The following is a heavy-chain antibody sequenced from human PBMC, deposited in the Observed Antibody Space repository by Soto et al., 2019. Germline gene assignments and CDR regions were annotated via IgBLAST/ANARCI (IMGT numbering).Heavy chain of an antibody. Sequence: GGSLRLSCAASGFTFSSYAMHWVRQAPGKGLEWVAVISYDGSNKYYSDSVKGRLTISRDNSKNTLSLEMNSLRTKDTAVYYCAKGVPSPTQHAFDIWGQGTMVTVSS. CDR3: AKGVPSPTQHAFDI. J-gene: IGHJ3*02. CDR2: ISYDGSNK. V-gene: IGHV3-30*04. CDR1: GFTFSSYA.